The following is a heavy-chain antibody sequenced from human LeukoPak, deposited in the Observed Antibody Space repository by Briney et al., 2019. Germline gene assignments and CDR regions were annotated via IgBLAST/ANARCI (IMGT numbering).Heavy chain of an antibody. D-gene: IGHD3-10*01. CDR3: ARHRGRYYDSGSYYYFDY. CDR1: GGSISSSGYY. J-gene: IGHJ4*02. CDR2: VYYTGST. V-gene: IGHV4-39*02. Sequence: SETLSLTCTVSGGSISSSGYYWGWIRQPPGKGLEWVGSVYYTGSTFYNPSLKSRVTTSVDTSKNHFSLNLSSVTAADTAVYYCARHRGRYYDSGSYYYFDYWGQGTLVTVSS.